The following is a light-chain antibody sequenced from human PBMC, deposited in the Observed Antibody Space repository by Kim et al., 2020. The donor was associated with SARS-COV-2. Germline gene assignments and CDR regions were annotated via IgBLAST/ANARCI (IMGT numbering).Light chain of an antibody. CDR3: MQGLRLPHV. Sequence: IVMTQSPLSLSVTPGQSATFSCRSTQSLVHSEDKARLYWYVQKPGQSPQLLIYEVSRRFPGVPNRFTGSGSGSGFTMEITRVEADDVGVYYCMQGLRLPHVFGQGTKLEI. J-gene: IGKJ2*01. V-gene: IGKV2-29*02. CDR1: QSLVHSEDKAR. CDR2: EVS.